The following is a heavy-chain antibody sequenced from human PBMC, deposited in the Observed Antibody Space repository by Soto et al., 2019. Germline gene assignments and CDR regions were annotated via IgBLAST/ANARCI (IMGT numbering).Heavy chain of an antibody. CDR1: GFTFRDYS. Sequence: RGSLRLSCVGSGFTFRDYSMSWVRQAPGKGLEWVSSISGTSSYIYYADSVKGRFTISRDNGENSLYLRLNNLRAEDTAVYYCARVHSDFWSGSPHSYFFDYWGQGTLVTVSS. J-gene: IGHJ4*02. V-gene: IGHV3-21*06. CDR2: ISGTSSYI. CDR3: ARVHSDFWSGSPHSYFFDY. D-gene: IGHD3-3*01.